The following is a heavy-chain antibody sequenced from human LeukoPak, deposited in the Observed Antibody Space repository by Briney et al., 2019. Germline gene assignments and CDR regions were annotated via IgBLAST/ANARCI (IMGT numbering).Heavy chain of an antibody. V-gene: IGHV3-30*03. CDR3: ATDHGFHYGAYFDY. Sequence: GGSLRLSCAASGFTFNSFGMHWVRQAPGKGLEWVAVTSYDGSNKYSADSVKGRFTISRDNSKNTLYLQMNSLRPEDTAVYYCATDHGFHYGAYFDYWGQGTLDTVSS. CDR2: TSYDGSNK. J-gene: IGHJ4*02. CDR1: GFTFNSFG. D-gene: IGHD4-17*01.